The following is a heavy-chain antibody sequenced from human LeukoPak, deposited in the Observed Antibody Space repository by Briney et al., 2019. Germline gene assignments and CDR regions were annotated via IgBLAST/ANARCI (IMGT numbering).Heavy chain of an antibody. CDR3: ARGGEYDFWSGYLQYYFDY. Sequence: PGGSLRLSCAASGFTFSSYSMNWVRQAPGKGLEWVSYISSSSSTIYYADSVKGRFTISRDNAKNSLYLQMNSLRAEDTAVYYCARGGEYDFWSGYLQYYFDYWGQGTLVTVSS. V-gene: IGHV3-48*04. J-gene: IGHJ4*02. D-gene: IGHD3-3*01. CDR1: GFTFSSYS. CDR2: ISSSSSTI.